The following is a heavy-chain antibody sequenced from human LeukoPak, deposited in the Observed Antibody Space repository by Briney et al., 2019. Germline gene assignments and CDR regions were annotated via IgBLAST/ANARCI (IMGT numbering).Heavy chain of an antibody. CDR2: ISSSSSTI. Sequence: PGGSLRLSCAASGFTFSSYSMNWVRQAPGKGLEWVSYISSSSSTIYYADSVKGRFTISRDNAKNSLYLQMNSLRAEDTAVYYCARESHNYYGSGSYFDYWGQGTLVIVSS. J-gene: IGHJ4*02. D-gene: IGHD3-10*01. V-gene: IGHV3-48*01. CDR1: GFTFSSYS. CDR3: ARESHNYYGSGSYFDY.